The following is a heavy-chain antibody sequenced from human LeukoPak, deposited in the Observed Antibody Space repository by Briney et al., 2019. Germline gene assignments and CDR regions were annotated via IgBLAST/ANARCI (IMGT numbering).Heavy chain of an antibody. Sequence: GGSLRLSCAASGFTFSGYSMNWVRQAPGKGLEWVSYISSSSSTIYYADSVKGRFTISRDNAKNSLYLQMNSLRAEDTAVYYCARDPLGVLMVVAVPNWFDPWGQGTLVTVSS. D-gene: IGHD2-15*01. J-gene: IGHJ5*02. CDR2: ISSSSSTI. CDR1: GFTFSGYS. CDR3: ARDPLGVLMVVAVPNWFDP. V-gene: IGHV3-48*04.